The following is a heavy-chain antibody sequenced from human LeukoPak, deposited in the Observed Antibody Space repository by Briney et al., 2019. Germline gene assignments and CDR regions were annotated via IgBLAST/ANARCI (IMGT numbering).Heavy chain of an antibody. Sequence: PSETLSLTCTVSGDSISSYYWSWIRQPPGKGLEWIGYIYYSESARCNPSLKSRVTISVDTSKNQFSLELSSVTAADTAVYFCASGSSGYDPWGQGTLVTVSS. CDR2: IYYSESA. D-gene: IGHD5-12*01. V-gene: IGHV4-59*08. J-gene: IGHJ5*02. CDR3: ASGSSGYDP. CDR1: GDSISSYY.